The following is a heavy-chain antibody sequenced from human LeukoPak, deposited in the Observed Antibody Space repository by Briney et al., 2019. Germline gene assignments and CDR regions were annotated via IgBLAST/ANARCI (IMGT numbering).Heavy chain of an antibody. CDR3: ARDHVVGLAPFDP. D-gene: IGHD2-15*01. CDR1: GYTFTDYA. J-gene: IGHJ5*02. Sequence: ASVKVSCKASGYTFTDYAMHWVRQAPGERLEWMGWINTGKGNTKYSQKFQGRVTITMDTSASTAYMELSSQRSEDTAVYYCARDHVVGLAPFDPWGQGTLVTVSS. CDR2: INTGKGNT. V-gene: IGHV1-3*04.